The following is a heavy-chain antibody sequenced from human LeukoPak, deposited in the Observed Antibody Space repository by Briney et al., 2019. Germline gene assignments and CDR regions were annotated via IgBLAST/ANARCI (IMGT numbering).Heavy chain of an antibody. J-gene: IGHJ4*02. CDR1: GFTASSNY. CDR3: AREGTKEQRVDY. V-gene: IGHV3-53*01. Sequence: GGSLRLSCAASGFTASSNYMSWVRQAPGKGLEWVSVIYSGGSTYYADSVKGRFTISRDNSKNTLYLQMNSLRAEDTAVYYCAREGTKEQRVDYWGQGTLVTVSS. D-gene: IGHD6-25*01. CDR2: IYSGGST.